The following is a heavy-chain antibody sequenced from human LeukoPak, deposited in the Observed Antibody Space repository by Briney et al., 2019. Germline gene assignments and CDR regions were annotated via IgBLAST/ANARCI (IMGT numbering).Heavy chain of an antibody. V-gene: IGHV4-34*01. CDR2: INHSGST. D-gene: IGHD3-3*01. CDR1: GGSFSGYY. CDR3: ARHVLRFLEWSYYFDY. J-gene: IGHJ4*02. Sequence: PSETLSLTCAVYGGSFSGYYWSWIRQPPGKGLEWIGEINHSGSTNYNPSLKSRVTISVDTSKNQFPLKLSSVTAADTAVYYCARHVLRFLEWSYYFDYWGQGTLVTVSS.